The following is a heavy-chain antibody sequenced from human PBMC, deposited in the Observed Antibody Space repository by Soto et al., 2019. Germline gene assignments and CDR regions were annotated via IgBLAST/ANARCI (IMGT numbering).Heavy chain of an antibody. V-gene: IGHV3-21*01. CDR2: ISSSSSYI. Sequence: EVQLVESGGGLVKPGGSLRLSCAASGFTFSSYSMNWVRQAPGKELEWVSSISSSSSYIYYADSVKGRFTISRDNAKNSLYLQMNSLRAEDTAVYYCARGWAVLRFLDTWGQGTLVTVSS. D-gene: IGHD3-3*01. CDR3: ARGWAVLRFLDT. J-gene: IGHJ4*02. CDR1: GFTFSSYS.